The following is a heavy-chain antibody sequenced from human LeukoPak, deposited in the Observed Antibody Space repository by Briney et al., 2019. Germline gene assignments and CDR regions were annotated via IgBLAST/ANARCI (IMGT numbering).Heavy chain of an antibody. V-gene: IGHV3-30*18. CDR3: AKDQDGSGPDY. CDR1: GFTFDNYA. Sequence: PGGSLRLSCAASGFTFDNYAMHWVRQAPGKGLEWVAVISYDGSNKYYADSVKGRFTISRDNSKNTLYLQMNSLRAEDTAVYYCAKDQDGSGPDYWGQGTLVTVSS. D-gene: IGHD3-10*01. CDR2: ISYDGSNK. J-gene: IGHJ4*02.